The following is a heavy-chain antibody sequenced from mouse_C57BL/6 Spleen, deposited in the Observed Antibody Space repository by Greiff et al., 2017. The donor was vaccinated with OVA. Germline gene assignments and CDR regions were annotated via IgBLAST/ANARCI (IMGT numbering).Heavy chain of an antibody. V-gene: IGHV1-9*01. CDR1: GYTFTGYW. Sequence: VQLQQSGAELMKPGASVQLSCKASGYTFTGYWIEWVKQRPGHGLEWIGDIFPGSGSTNYNEKFKGKATFTADTSSNTAYMQLRSLTTEDSGIYYGARKDYCDVWGTGTTVTVSS. CDR3: ARKDYCDV. CDR2: IFPGSGST. J-gene: IGHJ1*03.